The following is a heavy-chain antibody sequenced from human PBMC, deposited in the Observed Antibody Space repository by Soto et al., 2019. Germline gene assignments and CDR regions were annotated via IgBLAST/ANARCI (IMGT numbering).Heavy chain of an antibody. J-gene: IGHJ5*02. V-gene: IGHV3-23*01. CDR1: GLTLISYV. CDR3: AKVARGYYYDSSGYPDP. D-gene: IGHD3-22*01. Sequence: GGSLKLSFEASGLTLISYVMIWFRQASGKGLELVSAISGSGGSTYYADSVKGRFTISRDNSKNTLYLQMNSLRAEDTAVYYCAKVARGYYYDSSGYPDP. CDR2: ISGSGGST.